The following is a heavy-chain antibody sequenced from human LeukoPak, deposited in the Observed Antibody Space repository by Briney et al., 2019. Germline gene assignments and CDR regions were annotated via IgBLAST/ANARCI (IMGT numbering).Heavy chain of an antibody. CDR3: ARAYLELFAN. Sequence: PGGALRLSCAASGFNFSSYSMNWVRQAPGKGLEWVSSISSSSSYIYYADSVKGRFTISRDNAKNSLYLQMNSLRAEDTAVYYCARAYLELFANWGQGTLVTVSS. D-gene: IGHD1-7*01. V-gene: IGHV3-21*01. CDR1: GFNFSSYS. CDR2: ISSSSSYI. J-gene: IGHJ4*02.